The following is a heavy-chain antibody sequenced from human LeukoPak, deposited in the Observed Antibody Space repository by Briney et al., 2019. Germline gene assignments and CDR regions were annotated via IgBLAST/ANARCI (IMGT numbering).Heavy chain of an antibody. V-gene: IGHV4-30-4*01. CDR3: AREWKDIVVVPAVTGAFDI. J-gene: IGHJ3*02. CDR2: IYYSGST. CDR1: GGSISSGDYY. D-gene: IGHD2-2*01. Sequence: SETLSLTCTVSGGSISSGDYYWSWIRQPPGKGLEWIGYIYYSGSTYYNPSLKSRVTISVDTSKNQFSLKLSSVTAADTAVYYCAREWKDIVVVPAVTGAFDIWGQGTMVTVSS.